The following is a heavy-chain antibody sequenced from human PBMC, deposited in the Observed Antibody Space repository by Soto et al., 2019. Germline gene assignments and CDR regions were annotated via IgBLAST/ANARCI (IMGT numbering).Heavy chain of an antibody. CDR2: IYYSGST. CDR1: GGSISSSSYY. V-gene: IGHV4-39*01. J-gene: IGHJ6*02. D-gene: IGHD6-13*01. CDR3: ARSQLDSWYDYYYYGMDV. Sequence: SETLSLTCTVSGGSISSSSYYWGWIRQPPGKGLEWIGSIYYSGSTYYNPSLKSRVTISVDTSKNQFSLKLSSVTAADTAVYYCARSQLDSWYDYYYYGMDVWGQGTTVTVS.